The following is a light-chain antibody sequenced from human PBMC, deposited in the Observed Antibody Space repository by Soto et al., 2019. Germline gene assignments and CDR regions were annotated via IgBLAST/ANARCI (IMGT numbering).Light chain of an antibody. CDR1: SSDVGGYNY. J-gene: IGLJ1*01. CDR3: SSYTTSNTRQIV. CDR2: DVT. Sequence: QSALTQPASVSGSPGQSITISCTGTSSDVGGYNYVSWYQHHPGKAPKLIIYDVTNRPSGVSNRFSGSKSGNTASLTISALHPEDEADYYCSSYTTSNTRQIVFGTGTKLTVL. V-gene: IGLV2-14*03.